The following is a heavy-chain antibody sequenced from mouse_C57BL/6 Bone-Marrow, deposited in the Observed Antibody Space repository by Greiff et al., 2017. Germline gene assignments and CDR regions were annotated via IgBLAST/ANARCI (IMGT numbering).Heavy chain of an antibody. CDR1: GYTFTDYY. Sequence: EVKLVESGPVLVKPGASVKMSCKASGYTFTDYYMNWVQQSHGKRLEWIGVINPYNGGTSYNQKFKGKATLTVDKSSSTAYMELNSLTSEDSAVYYCARNHYSYDGYYFFAYWGQGTLVTVSA. CDR2: INPYNGGT. D-gene: IGHD2-3*01. CDR3: ARNHYSYDGYYFFAY. J-gene: IGHJ3*01. V-gene: IGHV1-19*01.